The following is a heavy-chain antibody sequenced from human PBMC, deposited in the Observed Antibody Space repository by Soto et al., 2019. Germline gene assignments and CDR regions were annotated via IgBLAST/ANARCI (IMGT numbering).Heavy chain of an antibody. D-gene: IGHD2-8*01. Sequence: GASLKLSCKASGYPFTTYDISWVRQAPGQGLEWMGRISTYNGNTNYPQSLQGRLTMTTDTSTTTAYMELRSLRSDDTAVYYCARDPYHVLMVNAPNLYGTDVWGQGTTVTVSS. V-gene: IGHV1-18*01. CDR2: ISTYNGNT. CDR3: ARDPYHVLMVNAPNLYGTDV. J-gene: IGHJ6*02. CDR1: GYPFTTYD.